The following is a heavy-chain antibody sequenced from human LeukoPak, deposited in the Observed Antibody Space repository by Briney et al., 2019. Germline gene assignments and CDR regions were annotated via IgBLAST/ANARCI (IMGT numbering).Heavy chain of an antibody. V-gene: IGHV4-39*01. CDR1: GGSISSSSYY. Sequence: LETLSLTCTVSGGSISSSSYYWGWIRQPPGKGLEWIGSIYYSGSTYYNPSLKSRVTISVDTSKNQFSLKLSSVTAADTAVYYCARSRIVGATIYWGQGTLVTVSS. CDR3: ARSRIVGATIY. D-gene: IGHD1-26*01. J-gene: IGHJ4*02. CDR2: IYYSGST.